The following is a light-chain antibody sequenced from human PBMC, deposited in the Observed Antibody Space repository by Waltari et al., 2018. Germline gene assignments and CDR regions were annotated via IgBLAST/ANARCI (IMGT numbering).Light chain of an antibody. CDR2: EVS. Sequence: QSALTKPASVSGSPGQSITVSCTGTSTDVGTYNYVSLYQQRPGKAPTLMISEVSNQPSGFSGRFSGSKSGNTASLTISGLQPEDESDYYCTSFTNRGSWVFGGGTKLTVL. V-gene: IGLV2-14*01. CDR3: TSFTNRGSWV. J-gene: IGLJ3*02. CDR1: STDVGTYNY.